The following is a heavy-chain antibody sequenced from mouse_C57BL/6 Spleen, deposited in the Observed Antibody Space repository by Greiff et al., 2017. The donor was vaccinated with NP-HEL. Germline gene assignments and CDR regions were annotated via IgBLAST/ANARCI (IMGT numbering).Heavy chain of an antibody. CDR3: ARVGTTVASPMDY. CDR2: ISYDGSN. V-gene: IGHV3-6*01. J-gene: IGHJ4*01. Sequence: EVQVVESGPGLVKPSQSLSLTCSVTGYSITSGYYWHWIRQFPGNKLEWMGYISYDGSNNYNPSLKNRISITRDTSKNQFFLKLNSVTTEDTATYYCARVGTTVASPMDYWGQGTSVTVSS. D-gene: IGHD1-1*01. CDR1: GYSITSGYY.